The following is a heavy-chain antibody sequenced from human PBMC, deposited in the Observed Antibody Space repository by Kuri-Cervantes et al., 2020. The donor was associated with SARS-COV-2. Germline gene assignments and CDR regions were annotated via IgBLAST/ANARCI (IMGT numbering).Heavy chain of an antibody. D-gene: IGHD3-10*01. CDR2: INHSGST. CDR3: ARWASSVRTDGFDI. V-gene: IGHV4-34*01. J-gene: IGHJ3*02. CDR1: GGSFSGYY. Sequence: GSLRLSCAVYGGSFSGYYWSWIRQPPGKGLEWIGEINHSGSTNYNPSLKSRVTISVDTSKNQFSLKLSSVTAADTAVYYCARWASSVRTDGFDIWGQGTMVTVSS.